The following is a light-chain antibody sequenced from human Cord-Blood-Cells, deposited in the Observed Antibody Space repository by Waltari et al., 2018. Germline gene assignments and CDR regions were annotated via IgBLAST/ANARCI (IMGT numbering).Light chain of an antibody. V-gene: IGKV3-20*01. CDR1: QSVSSSY. J-gene: IGKJ1*01. CDR3: QQYGSL. Sequence: EIVLTQSPGTLSLSPGERVPLSCRASQSVSSSYLAWYQQKPGQAPRLLIYGASSRATGIPDRFSGSGAGTDFTLTISRLEPEDFAVYYCQQYGSLFGQGTKVEIK. CDR2: GAS.